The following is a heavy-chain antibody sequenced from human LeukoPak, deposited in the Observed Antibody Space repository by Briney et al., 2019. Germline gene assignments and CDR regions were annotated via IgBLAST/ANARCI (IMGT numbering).Heavy chain of an antibody. CDR3: AGDDSGQGDY. CDR1: GFTFSDHY. CDR2: SKNKANSYIT. D-gene: IGHD5-12*01. Sequence: PGGSLRLSCAASGFTFSDHYMDWVRQAPGKGLEWVGRSKNKANSYITQYAAFVQGRFTISRDDSKNSLYLQINSLKTEDTAVYYCAGDDSGQGDYWGQGTLVTVSS. V-gene: IGHV3-72*01. J-gene: IGHJ4*02.